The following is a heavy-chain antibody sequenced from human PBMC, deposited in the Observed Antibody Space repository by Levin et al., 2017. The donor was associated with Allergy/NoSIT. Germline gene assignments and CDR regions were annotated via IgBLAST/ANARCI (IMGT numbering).Heavy chain of an antibody. CDR1: GYTFTGDY. V-gene: IGHV1-2*02. J-gene: IGHJ3*02. CDR3: ARVILLTTVTDGAFDI. Sequence: GGSLRLSCNASGYTFTGDYFHWVRQAPGQVLEWMGWINPNSGATKYSQKFQGRVTLTWDTSITTAYMELSRLRSDDTAVYFCARVILLTTVTDGAFDIWGQGTMVTVSS. CDR2: INPNSGAT. D-gene: IGHD4-17*01.